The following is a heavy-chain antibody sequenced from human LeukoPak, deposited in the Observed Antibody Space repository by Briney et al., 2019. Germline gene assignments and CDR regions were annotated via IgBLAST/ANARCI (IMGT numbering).Heavy chain of an antibody. V-gene: IGHV1-18*01. CDR1: GYTFTSYG. J-gene: IGHJ5*02. CDR2: ISAYNGNT. D-gene: IGHD1-26*01. CDR3: ARGPTEVGATAYNWFDP. Sequence: ASVKVSCKASGYTFTSYGISWVRQAPGQGLEWMGWISAYNGNTNYAQKLQGRVTMTTDTSTSTAYMELRSLRSDDTAVYYCARGPTEVGATAYNWFDPWGQGTLVTVSS.